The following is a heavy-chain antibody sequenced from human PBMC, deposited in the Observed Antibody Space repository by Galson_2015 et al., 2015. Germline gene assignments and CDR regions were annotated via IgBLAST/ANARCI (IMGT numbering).Heavy chain of an antibody. J-gene: IGHJ4*02. V-gene: IGHV4-59*01. CDR2: IYYSGTT. CDR3: ARGIHSSSWFPFDS. Sequence: ETLSLPCPVSGGSISSYYWSWIRQPPGKGLEWIGYIYYSGTTDYNPSLKSRVTISVDTSKNQFSLKLSSVTAADAAVYYCARGIHSSSWFPFDSWGPGTLVTVSS. D-gene: IGHD6-13*01. CDR1: GGSISSYY.